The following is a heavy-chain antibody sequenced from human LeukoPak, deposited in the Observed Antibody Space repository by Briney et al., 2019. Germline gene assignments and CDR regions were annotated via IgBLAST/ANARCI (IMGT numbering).Heavy chain of an antibody. V-gene: IGHV4-38-2*01. CDR2: IYYSGST. J-gene: IGHJ4*02. Sequence: PGGSLRLSCAASGFSFSDQYMSWIRQAPGKGLEWIGSIYYSGSTYYNSPLKSRVTISVDTSKNQFSLKLSSVTAADTAVYYCARAFWSGYHVFDYWGQGTLVTVSS. D-gene: IGHD3-3*01. CDR3: ARAFWSGYHVFDY. CDR1: GFSFSDQY.